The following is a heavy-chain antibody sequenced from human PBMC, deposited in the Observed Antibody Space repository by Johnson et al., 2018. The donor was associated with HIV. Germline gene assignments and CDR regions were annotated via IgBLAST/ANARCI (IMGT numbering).Heavy chain of an antibody. CDR3: VRRARDPSTWLGGSLNAFDI. CDR2: ISFDGNLK. CDR1: GLSFSNFG. Sequence: QEKLVESGGGVVQPGKSLTLSCVVSGLSFSNFGIHWVRQAPGKGPEWVAVISFDGNLKKYADSVKGRFTISRDNSKNSLYLQMRTLRVEDTAVYFCVRRARDPSTWLGGSLNAFDIWGQGTLVTVSS. D-gene: IGHD6-13*01. J-gene: IGHJ3*02. V-gene: IGHV3-33*08.